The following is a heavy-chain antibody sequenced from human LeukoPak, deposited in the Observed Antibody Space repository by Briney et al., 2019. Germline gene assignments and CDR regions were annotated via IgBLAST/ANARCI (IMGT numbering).Heavy chain of an antibody. CDR1: GGFISSGSYY. D-gene: IGHD5-24*01. CDR2: ICTSGST. Sequence: SEALSLTCTVSGGFISSGSYYWSWIRQPAGKGLEWIGRICTSGSTNYNPSLKSRVTISVDTSKNQFSLKLSSVTAADTAVYYCAREKRDGYNYFDYWGQGTLVTVSS. V-gene: IGHV4-61*02. J-gene: IGHJ4*02. CDR3: AREKRDGYNYFDY.